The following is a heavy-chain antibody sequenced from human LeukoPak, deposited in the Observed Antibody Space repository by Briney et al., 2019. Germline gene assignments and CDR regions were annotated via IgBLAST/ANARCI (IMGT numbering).Heavy chain of an antibody. D-gene: IGHD6-6*01. V-gene: IGHV1-18*01. J-gene: IGHJ4*02. Sequence: ASVKVSCKASGYTFTSYDISWVRQAPGEGLEWMGWISTYNDNTHYAQKLQGRVTMTTDTSTSTVYMELKSLRSDDTAVYYCARIQSRIIAARPGNPAFDYWGRGTLVTVSS. CDR3: ARIQSRIIAARPGNPAFDY. CDR1: GYTFTSYD. CDR2: ISTYNDNT.